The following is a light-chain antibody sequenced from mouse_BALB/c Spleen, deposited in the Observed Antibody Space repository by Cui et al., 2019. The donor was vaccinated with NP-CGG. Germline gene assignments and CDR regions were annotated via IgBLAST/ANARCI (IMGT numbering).Light chain of an antibody. J-gene: IGLJ1*01. CDR3: ALWYSNHWV. CDR2: GTR. Sequence: QAVVTQESAPTTSPGETVTLTCRSSSGAGTTTNYANWVQEKPDHLFTGLIGGTRNRTPGVPARFSGSLIGDKAALTITGAQTEDEAMYFCALWYSNHWVFGGGTKLTVL. V-gene: IGLV1*01. CDR1: SGAGTTTNY.